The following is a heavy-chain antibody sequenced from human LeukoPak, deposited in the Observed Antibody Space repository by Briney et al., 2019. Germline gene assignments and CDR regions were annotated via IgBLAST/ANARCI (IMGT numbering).Heavy chain of an antibody. J-gene: IGHJ6*03. V-gene: IGHV1-2*02. D-gene: IGHD1-26*01. CDR2: INPNSGGT. Sequence: ASVKVSCKASGYTFTGYYMYWVRQAPGQGLEWMGWINPNSGGTNYAQKFQGRVTMTVDTSISTAYMELSRLRSDDTAVYYCARASSGSYFSYYMDVWGKGTTVTISS. CDR1: GYTFTGYY. CDR3: ARASSGSYFSYYMDV.